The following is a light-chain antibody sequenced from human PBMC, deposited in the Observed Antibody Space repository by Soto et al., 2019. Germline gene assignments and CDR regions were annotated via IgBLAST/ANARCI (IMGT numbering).Light chain of an antibody. J-gene: IGKJ4*01. CDR1: QSVSST. Sequence: EIVMTQSPDTLSVSPGERATLFCRASQSVSSTVAWYQQGPGQAPRLLIYGASTRATGIPARFSGSGSGTEFTLTISSLQSEDFAVYYCQQYNDWLTFGGGTKVEIK. CDR3: QQYNDWLT. CDR2: GAS. V-gene: IGKV3-15*01.